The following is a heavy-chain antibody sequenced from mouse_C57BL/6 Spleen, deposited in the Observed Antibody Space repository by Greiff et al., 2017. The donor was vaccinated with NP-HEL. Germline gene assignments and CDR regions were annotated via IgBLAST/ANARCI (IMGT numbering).Heavy chain of an antibody. CDR1: GFNIKDDY. D-gene: IGHD1-1*01. CDR2: IDPENGDT. Sequence: VQLKQSGAELVRPGASVKLSCTASGFNIKDDYMHWVKQRPEQGLEWIGWIDPENGDTEYASKFQGKATITADTSSNTAYLQLSSLTSEDTAVYYCTRGVTTVKYFDYWGQGTTLTVSS. J-gene: IGHJ2*01. CDR3: TRGVTTVKYFDY. V-gene: IGHV14-4*01.